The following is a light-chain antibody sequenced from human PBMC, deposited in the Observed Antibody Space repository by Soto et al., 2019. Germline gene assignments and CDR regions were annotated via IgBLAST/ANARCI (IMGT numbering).Light chain of an antibody. Sequence: EIVLTQSPGTLSLSPGDRATLSCRASESVSSTYLAWYQQKPGQAPRLLIYGASSRASGIPDRFSGSGSVTDFTLTISRLEPEDFAVYYGQQYGSSHPDTFGVGTKVEIK. CDR2: GAS. CDR3: QQYGSSHPDT. CDR1: ESVSSTY. V-gene: IGKV3-20*01. J-gene: IGKJ4*01.